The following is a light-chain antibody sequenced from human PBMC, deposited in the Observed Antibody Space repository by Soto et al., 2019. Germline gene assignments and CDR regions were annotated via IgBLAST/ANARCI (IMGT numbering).Light chain of an antibody. V-gene: IGKV1-33*01. CDR3: QQYDNLPIT. CDR2: DAS. J-gene: IGKJ5*01. Sequence: DIQITHSPSSLSASLLYRVTITCQASQDISNHLNWHQQKPGKAPNLLMYDASNLETGVPSRFSGSGSGTDFTFTISSLQPEDIATYYCQQYDNLPITFGQGTRLEIK. CDR1: QDISNH.